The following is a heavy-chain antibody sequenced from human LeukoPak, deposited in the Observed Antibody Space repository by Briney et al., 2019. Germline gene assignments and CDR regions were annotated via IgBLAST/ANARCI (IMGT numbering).Heavy chain of an antibody. V-gene: IGHV5-51*01. CDR1: GYSFTSYW. J-gene: IGHJ4*02. Sequence: GESLKISCKGSGYSFTSYWIGWVRQMPGKGLEWMGIIYPGDSDTRYSPSFQGQVTISADKSIGTAYLQWSSLKASDTAMYYCASWVQLERRGFDYWGQGTLVTVSS. CDR3: ASWVQLERRGFDY. D-gene: IGHD1-1*01. CDR2: IYPGDSDT.